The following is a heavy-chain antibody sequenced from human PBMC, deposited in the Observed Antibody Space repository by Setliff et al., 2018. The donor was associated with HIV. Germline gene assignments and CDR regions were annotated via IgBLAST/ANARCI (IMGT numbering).Heavy chain of an antibody. J-gene: IGHJ5*02. CDR1: GYTFTGHD. CDR3: ARVLAGLNWFDP. V-gene: IGHV1-2*02. CDR2: INHNSGGG. D-gene: IGHD2-15*01. Sequence: ASVKVSCKASGYTFTGHDLHWVRQAPGQGLEWMGWINHNSGGGNYAQKFQGRVTMTRDTSVSTAYMELSSLTSDDTAVYYCARVLAGLNWFDPWGQGTLVTVSS.